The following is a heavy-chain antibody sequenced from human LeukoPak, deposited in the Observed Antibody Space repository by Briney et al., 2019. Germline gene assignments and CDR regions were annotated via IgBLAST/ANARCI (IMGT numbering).Heavy chain of an antibody. D-gene: IGHD3-22*01. Sequence: GGSLRLSCAASGFTFSSYSMNWVRQAPGKGLEWVSSISSSSSYIYYADSVKGRFTISRDNAKNSLYLQMNSLRAEDTAVYYCAREDETYYYDSSGPDYWGQGTLVTVSS. CDR2: ISSSSSYI. CDR3: AREDETYYYDSSGPDY. J-gene: IGHJ4*02. V-gene: IGHV3-21*01. CDR1: GFTFSSYS.